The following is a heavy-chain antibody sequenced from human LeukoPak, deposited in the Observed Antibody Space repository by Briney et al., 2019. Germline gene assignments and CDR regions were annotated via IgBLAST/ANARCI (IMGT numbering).Heavy chain of an antibody. CDR1: GGSISSYY. J-gene: IGHJ4*02. CDR3: ARLREPYYAIDY. Sequence: SETLSLTCTASGGSISSYYWSWIRQPPGKGLEWIGYIYYSGSTNYNPSLKSRVTISVDTSKNQFSLKLSSVTAADTAVYYCARLREPYYAIDYWGQGTLVTVSS. V-gene: IGHV4-59*08. CDR2: IYYSGST. D-gene: IGHD1-26*01.